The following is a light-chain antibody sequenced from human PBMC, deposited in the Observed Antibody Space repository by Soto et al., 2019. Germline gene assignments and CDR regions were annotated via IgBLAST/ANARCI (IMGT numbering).Light chain of an antibody. V-gene: IGKV1-39*01. CDR3: QQTYIAPTWT. CDR2: AAS. J-gene: IGKJ1*01. CDR1: QSIRRY. Sequence: DIQMTQSPSSLSASVGDRVTITCRASQSIRRYLTWYQQKPGKAPKLLIYAASTLQGGVPSRFSGSGSGTDFTLTISSLQPEDFATYHCQQTYIAPTWTFGQGTKVDIK.